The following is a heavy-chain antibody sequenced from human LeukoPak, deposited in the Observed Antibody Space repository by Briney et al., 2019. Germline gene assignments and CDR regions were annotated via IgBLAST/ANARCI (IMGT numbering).Heavy chain of an antibody. V-gene: IGHV4-34*01. Sequence: PSETLSLTCAVYGGSFSGYYWSWIRQPPGKGLEWIGEINHSGSTNYNPSLKSRVTISVDTSKNQFSLKLSSVTAADTAVYYCARGGYCSSTSCYTFQYNWFDPWGQGTLVTVSS. CDR3: ARGGYCSSTSCYTFQYNWFDP. D-gene: IGHD2-2*02. CDR1: GGSFSGYY. J-gene: IGHJ5*02. CDR2: INHSGST.